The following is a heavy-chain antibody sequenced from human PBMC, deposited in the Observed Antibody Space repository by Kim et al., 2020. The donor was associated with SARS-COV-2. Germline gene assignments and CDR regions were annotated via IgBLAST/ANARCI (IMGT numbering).Heavy chain of an antibody. J-gene: IGHJ4*02. CDR3: ARVLAVAGTFDS. Sequence: LSLPFSLSFYLFSPPLSSFHFILHSPSRCLEWLGRTYYRSKWSNDYAVSVKSRIIINPDTSKNQFSLHLNSVTSEDTAVYYCARVLAVAGTFDSWGQGTLVTFSS. CDR2: TYYRSKWSN. D-gene: IGHD6-19*01. CDR1: FYLFSPPLSS. V-gene: IGHV6-1*01.